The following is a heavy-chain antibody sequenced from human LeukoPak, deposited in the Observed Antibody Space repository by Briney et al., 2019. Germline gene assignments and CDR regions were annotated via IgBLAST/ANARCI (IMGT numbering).Heavy chain of an antibody. V-gene: IGHV3-30*04. CDR3: ARVQGGGFRTADY. D-gene: IGHD1-14*01. CDR2: ILEDGSIQ. J-gene: IGHJ4*02. CDR1: GFTLSNYM. Sequence: PGGSLRLSCAASGFTLSNYMMHWVRQAPGKGLDWVAVILEDGSIQYYADSVKGRFTISRDNSKNTLFLQMNSLRAEDTAMYYCARVQGGGFRTADYWGQGTLVTVSS.